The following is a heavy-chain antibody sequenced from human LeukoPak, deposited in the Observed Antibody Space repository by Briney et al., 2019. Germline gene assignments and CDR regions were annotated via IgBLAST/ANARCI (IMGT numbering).Heavy chain of an antibody. CDR1: GFTFSSYS. J-gene: IGHJ4*02. D-gene: IGHD6-19*01. CDR2: ISSSSSYI. CDR3: ARDPAGYSSGWGGRAY. V-gene: IGHV3-21*01. Sequence: GSLRLSCAASGFTFSSYSRNGVRQAPGKGLEWGSSISSSSSYIYYADSVKGRFTISRDNAKNSLYLQMNSLRAEDTAVYYCARDPAGYSSGWGGRAYWGQGTLVTVSS.